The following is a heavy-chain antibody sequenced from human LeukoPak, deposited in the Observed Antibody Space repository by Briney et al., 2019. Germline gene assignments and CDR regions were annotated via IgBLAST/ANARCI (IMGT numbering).Heavy chain of an antibody. CDR1: GDSISSFY. CDR3: VPAPNLNWFDF. J-gene: IGHJ5*01. V-gene: IGHV4-59*08. Sequence: SETLSLTCSVSGDSISSFYWTWIRQPPGKGLEWIGNIHYSGSSNYNPSLQSRVTISIDTSRKQLFLKLTSVTAADTAVYYCVPAPNLNWFDFWGQGTLVTVSS. D-gene: IGHD2-8*01. CDR2: IHYSGSS.